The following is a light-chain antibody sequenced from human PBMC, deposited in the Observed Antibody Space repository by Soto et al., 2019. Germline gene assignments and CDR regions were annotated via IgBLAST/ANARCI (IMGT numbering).Light chain of an antibody. CDR1: QSVSSY. V-gene: IGKV3-11*01. Sequence: EVVLTQSPATLSLSHGERATLSCRASQSVSSYLAWYQQKPGQTPRLLFNGASTRATGIPARFTGSGSGTDFTLTIGSLEPEDFAVYYCQQRSNWPPITFGQGTRLEIK. J-gene: IGKJ5*01. CDR2: GAS. CDR3: QQRSNWPPIT.